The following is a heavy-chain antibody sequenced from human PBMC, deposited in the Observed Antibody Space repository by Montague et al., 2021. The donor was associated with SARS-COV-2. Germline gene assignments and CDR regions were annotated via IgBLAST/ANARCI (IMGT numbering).Heavy chain of an antibody. V-gene: IGHV4-39*07. CDR3: ARCLPPGLDRRGYFDF. CDR1: GGSISSTSRY. D-gene: IGHD5/OR15-5a*01. J-gene: IGHJ4*02. CDR2: IYYSGTI. Sequence: SETLSLTCSVSGGSISSTSRYWGWIRQPPGKGLELIGSIYYSGTIYYNPSLKSRVTISGDTSKNQFSLKLSSVTAADTAVYYCARCLPPGLDRRGYFDFWGQGSLVTVSS.